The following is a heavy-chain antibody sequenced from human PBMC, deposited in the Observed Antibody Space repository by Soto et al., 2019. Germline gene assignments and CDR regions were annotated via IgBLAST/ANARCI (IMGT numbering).Heavy chain of an antibody. Sequence: SETLSLTCTVSGGSISSYYWSWIRQPPGKGLEWIGYIYYSGSTNYNPSLKSRVTISVDTSKNQFSLKLSSVTAADTAVYYCVRHRHYYGSGSYAFDIWGQGTMVTVSS. V-gene: IGHV4-59*08. J-gene: IGHJ3*02. D-gene: IGHD3-10*01. CDR3: VRHRHYYGSGSYAFDI. CDR2: IYYSGST. CDR1: GGSISSYY.